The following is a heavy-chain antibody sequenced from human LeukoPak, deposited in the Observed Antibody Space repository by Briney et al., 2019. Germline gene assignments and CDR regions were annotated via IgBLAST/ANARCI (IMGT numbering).Heavy chain of an antibody. D-gene: IGHD3-22*01. CDR3: ARELNYDSSGYYFDY. CDR2: INPNSGGT. J-gene: IGHJ4*02. CDR1: GYTFTVYF. V-gene: IGHV1-2*02. Sequence: ASVKVSCKASGYTFTVYFMHWVRPAPGQGLEWMGWINPNSGGTNYAQKFQGRVTMTRDTSISTAYMELSRLRSDDTAVYYCARELNYDSSGYYFDYWGQATLVTVSS.